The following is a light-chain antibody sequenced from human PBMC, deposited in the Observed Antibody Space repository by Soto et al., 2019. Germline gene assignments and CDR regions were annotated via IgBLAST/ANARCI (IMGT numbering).Light chain of an antibody. J-gene: IGKJ1*01. CDR3: MQALQTPRT. V-gene: IGKV2-28*01. Sequence: DIVMTQSPLSLPVTPGEPASISCRSSQSLLHSNGNNYLEWYLQKPGQSPQLRIYLGSSRASGVPDRVSGSGSGTDFTLKIRRVEAEDVGVYYGMQALQTPRTFGQGTKVEIK. CDR1: QSLLHSNGNNY. CDR2: LGS.